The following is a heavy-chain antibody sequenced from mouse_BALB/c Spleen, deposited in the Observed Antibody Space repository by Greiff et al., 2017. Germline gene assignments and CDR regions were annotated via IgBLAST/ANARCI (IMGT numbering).Heavy chain of an antibody. CDR3: ARDRGSYYEYDERYFDY. Sequence: EVKLVESGGGLVQPGGSLKLSCAASGFTFSSYGMSWVRQTPDKRLELVATINSNGGSTYYPDSVKGRFTISRDNAKNTLYLQMSSLKSEDTAMYYCARDRGSYYEYDERYFDYWGQGTTLTVSS. CDR2: INSNGGST. CDR1: GFTFSSYG. V-gene: IGHV5-6-3*01. J-gene: IGHJ2*01. D-gene: IGHD2-4*01.